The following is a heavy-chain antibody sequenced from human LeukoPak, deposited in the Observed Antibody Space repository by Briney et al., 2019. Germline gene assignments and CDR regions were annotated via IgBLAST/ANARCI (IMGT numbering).Heavy chain of an antibody. CDR2: ISYDGSNK. Sequence: GRSLRLSCAASGFTFSSYGMHWVRQAPGKGLEWVAVISYDGSNKYYADSVKGRFTISRDNSKNTLYLQMNSLRAEDTAVYYCARFYYGSGNPTYWGQGTLVTVSS. J-gene: IGHJ4*02. V-gene: IGHV3-30*03. D-gene: IGHD3-10*01. CDR1: GFTFSSYG. CDR3: ARFYYGSGNPTY.